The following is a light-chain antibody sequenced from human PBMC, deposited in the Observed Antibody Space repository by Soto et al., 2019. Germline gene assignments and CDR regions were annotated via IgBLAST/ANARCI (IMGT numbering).Light chain of an antibody. J-gene: IGLJ1*01. CDR2: DVG. CDR3: HSSSPVSTHV. Sequence: QSALTQPASVSGSPGQSITIACTGTSSDIGGYNFVSWYQQHPGKAPKLLIYDVGNRPSGVPNRYSGSKSGNTASLTISALQSEDDPHYYCHSSSPVSTHVFGTGTKVTVL. CDR1: SSDIGGYNF. V-gene: IGLV2-14*01.